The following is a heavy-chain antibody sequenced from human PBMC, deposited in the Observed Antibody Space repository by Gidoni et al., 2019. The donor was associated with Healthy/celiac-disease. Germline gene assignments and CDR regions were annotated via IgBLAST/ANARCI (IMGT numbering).Heavy chain of an antibody. D-gene: IGHD6-19*01. Sequence: EVQLVEYGGGWGQLGGCLRLACAASGFTFSSDWRSWVRQAAGKGLEWVANIKQDGSEKYYVDSVKGRFTIASDNAKNSLYLQMNSLRAEDTAVYYCAREAVAGPWGQGTLVTVSS. CDR1: GFTFSSDW. CDR3: AREAVAGP. J-gene: IGHJ5*02. CDR2: IKQDGSEK. V-gene: IGHV3-7*01.